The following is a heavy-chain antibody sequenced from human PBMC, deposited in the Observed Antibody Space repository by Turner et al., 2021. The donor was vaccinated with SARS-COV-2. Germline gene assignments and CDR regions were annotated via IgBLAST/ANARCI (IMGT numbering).Heavy chain of an antibody. V-gene: IGHV4-39*01. CDR2: IYYSGRS. J-gene: IGHJ4*02. D-gene: IGHD3-10*01. Sequence: QLQLQESGPGLGKPSETLSLTCTVSGGSISSSGYYWGWIRQPPVKGLAWIGSIYYSGRSYYSPSLKSSVSISVATSKNQFSMKLRSVTAADTAVYYCARHAYGSGSYYPYDYWGQGTLVTVSS. CDR1: GGSISSSGYY. CDR3: ARHAYGSGSYYPYDY.